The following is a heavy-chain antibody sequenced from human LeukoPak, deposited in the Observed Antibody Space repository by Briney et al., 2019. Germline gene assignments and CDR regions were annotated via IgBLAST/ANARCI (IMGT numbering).Heavy chain of an antibody. CDR2: INPSGGST. CDR3: ARVPYYDFWSGYVRGGHYNYYMDV. Sequence: ASVKVSCKASGYAITSYYMHWVRQAPGQGLEWMGIINPSGGSTSYAQKFQGRVTMTRDTSTSTVYMELSSLRSEDTAVYYCARVPYYDFWSGYVRGGHYNYYMDVWGKGTTVTVSS. J-gene: IGHJ6*03. CDR1: GYAITSYY. V-gene: IGHV1-46*01. D-gene: IGHD3-3*01.